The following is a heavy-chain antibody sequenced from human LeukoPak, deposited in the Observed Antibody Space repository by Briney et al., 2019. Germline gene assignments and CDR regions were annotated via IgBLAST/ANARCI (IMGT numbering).Heavy chain of an antibody. V-gene: IGHV4-59*01. CDR3: AREKAPYDSSGYYSN. D-gene: IGHD3-22*01. J-gene: IGHJ4*02. CDR2: IYYSGST. CDR1: GGSISSYY. Sequence: SDSLSLTCTVAGGSISSYYWSWIRQPPGKGLGRIGYIYYSGSTNYNPPLKSRVTISVDTSKNQFSLKLSSVTAADTAVYYCAREKAPYDSSGYYSNWGQGTLVTVSS.